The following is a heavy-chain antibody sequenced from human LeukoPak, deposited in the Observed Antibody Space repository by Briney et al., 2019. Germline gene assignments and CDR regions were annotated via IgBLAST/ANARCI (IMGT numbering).Heavy chain of an antibody. J-gene: IGHJ4*02. CDR1: GFNFRSNV. V-gene: IGHV3-23*01. CDR3: ARPNGYNNYYFHY. Sequence: GGSLRLSCAASGFNFRSNVMSWVRQAPGKGLQWVSSISASGDDTPYADAVKGRFTISGDNSKNTLYLRMNSLRAEDTAIYYCARPNGYNNYYFHYWGQGTLVTVSS. CDR2: ISASGDDT. D-gene: IGHD5-24*01.